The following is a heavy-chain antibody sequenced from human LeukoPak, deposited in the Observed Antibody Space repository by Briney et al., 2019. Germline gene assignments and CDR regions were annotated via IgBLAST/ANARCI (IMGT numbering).Heavy chain of an antibody. CDR1: GFTFSNAW. Sequence: GGSLRLSCAASGFTFSNAWMGWVRQAPGKGLEWVGRIKSKTDGGTTDYAAPVKGRFTISRDDSKNTLYLQMNSLKTEDTAVYYCTTKSRYYDFWSGYYPKGPEHYYYYYMDVWGKGTTVTVSS. V-gene: IGHV3-15*01. CDR3: TTKSRYYDFWSGYYPKGPEHYYYYYMDV. J-gene: IGHJ6*03. D-gene: IGHD3-3*01. CDR2: IKSKTDGGTT.